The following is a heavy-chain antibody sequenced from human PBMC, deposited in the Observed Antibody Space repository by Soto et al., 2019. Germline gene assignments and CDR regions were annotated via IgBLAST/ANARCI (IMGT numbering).Heavy chain of an antibody. J-gene: IGHJ5*02. CDR3: ARGGLNYDFWSDYSDNWFDP. V-gene: IGHV4-4*02. D-gene: IGHD3-3*01. Sequence: PSETLSLTCAVSGGSISSSNWWSWVRQPPGKGLEWIGEIYHSGSTNYNPSLKSRVTISVDKSKNQFSLKLSSVTAADTAVYYCARGGLNYDFWSDYSDNWFDPWGQGTLVTVSS. CDR1: GGSISSSNW. CDR2: IYHSGST.